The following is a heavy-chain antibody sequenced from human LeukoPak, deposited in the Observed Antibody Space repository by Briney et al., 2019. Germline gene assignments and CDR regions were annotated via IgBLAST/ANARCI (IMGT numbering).Heavy chain of an antibody. Sequence: SETVSLTCTVSGGSISGYYCSWIRQPPGKGLEWIGYIYYSGSTNYNPSLKSRVTISVDTSKNQFSLKLSSVTAADTAVYYCARLVNRGVSGDWFDPWGQGTLATVSS. CDR3: ARLVNRGVSGDWFDP. CDR2: IYYSGST. J-gene: IGHJ5*02. CDR1: GGSISGYY. V-gene: IGHV4-59*08. D-gene: IGHD3-10*01.